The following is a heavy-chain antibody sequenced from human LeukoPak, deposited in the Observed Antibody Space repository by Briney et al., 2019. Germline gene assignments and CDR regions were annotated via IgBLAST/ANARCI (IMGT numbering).Heavy chain of an antibody. J-gene: IGHJ3*02. CDR2: TTGSGGST. V-gene: IGHV3-23*01. CDR3: AKGPNFWLTPIASAI. CDR1: GFTFTTYA. Sequence: GGSLRLSCAASGFTFTTYAMSWVRQAPGKGLEWVSGTTGSGGSTYYADSVKGRFTISRDNSKNTLSLQMNSLRAEDTAVYYCAKGPNFWLTPIASAIWGQGTMVTVSS. D-gene: IGHD3-3*01.